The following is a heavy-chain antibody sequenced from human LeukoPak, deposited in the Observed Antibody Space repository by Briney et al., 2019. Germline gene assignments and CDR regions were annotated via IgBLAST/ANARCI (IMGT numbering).Heavy chain of an antibody. Sequence: GGSLRLSCAASGFTFSSYSMNWVRQAPGKGLEWVSSISSSSSYIYYADSVKGQFTISRDNAKNSLYLQMNSLRAEDTAVYYCARVGVAAPFDYWGQGTLVTVSS. CDR3: ARVGVAAPFDY. CDR2: ISSSSSYI. CDR1: GFTFSSYS. V-gene: IGHV3-21*01. J-gene: IGHJ4*02. D-gene: IGHD2-15*01.